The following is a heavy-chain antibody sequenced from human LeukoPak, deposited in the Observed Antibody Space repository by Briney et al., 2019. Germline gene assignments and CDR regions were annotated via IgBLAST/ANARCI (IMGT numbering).Heavy chain of an antibody. CDR3: ARPDRSLLFRGNWFDP. Sequence: SQTLSLTCAISGDSVSSNSAAWSWIRQSPSRGLEWLGRTYYRSKWYNDYAVSVKSRITINPDTSKNQFSLQLNSVTPEDTAVYYCARPDRSLLFRGNWFDPWGQGTLVTVSS. V-gene: IGHV6-1*01. CDR1: GDSVSSNSAA. D-gene: IGHD2-21*01. CDR2: TYYRSKWYN. J-gene: IGHJ5*02.